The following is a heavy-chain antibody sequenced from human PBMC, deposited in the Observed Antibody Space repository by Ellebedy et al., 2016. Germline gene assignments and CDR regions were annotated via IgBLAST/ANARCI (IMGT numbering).Heavy chain of an antibody. CDR2: IKVDGSAK. Sequence: GESLKISXVASGFTFSSYWMNWVRKAPGKGLEWVANIKVDGSAKYCVDSVKGRFTISRDNAENSLYLQMNSLRAEDTAVYYCARGDTAAGDRYVGFALDIWGPGTMVTVSS. D-gene: IGHD5-18*01. CDR1: GFTFSSYW. CDR3: ARGDTAAGDRYVGFALDI. V-gene: IGHV3-7*03. J-gene: IGHJ3*02.